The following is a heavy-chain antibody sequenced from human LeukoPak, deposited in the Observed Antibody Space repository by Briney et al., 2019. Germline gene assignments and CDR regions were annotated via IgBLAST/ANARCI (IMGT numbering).Heavy chain of an antibody. CDR1: GGSISSYY. J-gene: IGHJ4*02. CDR3: AKGPWFGESYTYYFDY. Sequence: SETLSLTCTVSGGSISSYYWSWIRQPAGKGLEWIGRIYTSGSTNYNPSLKSRVTMSVDTSKNQFSLKLSSVTAADTAVYYCAKGPWFGESYTYYFDYWGQGTLVTVSS. CDR2: IYTSGST. D-gene: IGHD3-10*01. V-gene: IGHV4-4*07.